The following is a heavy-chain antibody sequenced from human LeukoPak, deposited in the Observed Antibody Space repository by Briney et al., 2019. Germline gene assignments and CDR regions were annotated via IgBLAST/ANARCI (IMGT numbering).Heavy chain of an antibody. CDR2: VYHSGST. V-gene: IGHV4-4*02. CDR1: GFTFSNYAM. D-gene: IGHD3-3*02. CDR3: ARDRYISNWFFDR. Sequence: GSLRLSCAGSGFTFSNYAMTWVRQPPGKGLEWIGEVYHSGSTNYHPSLKSRITISVDKSKNQFSLKLSSVTAADTAVYYCARDRYISNWFFDRWGQGTLVTVSS. J-gene: IGHJ4*02.